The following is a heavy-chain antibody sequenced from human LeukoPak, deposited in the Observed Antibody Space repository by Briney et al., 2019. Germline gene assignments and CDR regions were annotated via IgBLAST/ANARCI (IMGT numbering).Heavy chain of an antibody. D-gene: IGHD2-8*01. CDR2: IKTDGSEK. V-gene: IGHV3-7*04. CDR3: ARAAYEVDAFDI. J-gene: IGHJ3*02. Sequence: GGSLRLSCEGSGFTFSNYWMGWVRQAPGKGLQWVANIKTDGSEKYYVDSVKGRFTISRDNAKNSLYLQMNSLRAEDTAVYYCARAAYEVDAFDIWGQGTMVTVSS. CDR1: GFTFSNYW.